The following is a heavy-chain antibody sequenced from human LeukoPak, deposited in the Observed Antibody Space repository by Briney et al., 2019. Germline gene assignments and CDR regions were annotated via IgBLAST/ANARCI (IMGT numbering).Heavy chain of an antibody. Sequence: GGSLRLSCAASGFTFSSYAMSWVRQAPGKGLEWVSGISGSGDSTDSADSVNGRFIISRDNSKSTLNLQMDSLRAEDTAVYFCAKDSVLRGHSYGFDSWGQGTLVTVSS. J-gene: IGHJ4*02. V-gene: IGHV3-23*01. CDR3: AKDSVLRGHSYGFDS. CDR1: GFTFSSYA. D-gene: IGHD5-18*01. CDR2: ISGSGDST.